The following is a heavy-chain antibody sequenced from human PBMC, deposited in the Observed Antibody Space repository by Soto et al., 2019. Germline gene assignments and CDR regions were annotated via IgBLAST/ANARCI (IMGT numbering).Heavy chain of an antibody. V-gene: IGHV1-8*01. D-gene: IGHD1-26*01. CDR1: GYTFSSYD. CDR3: ARGDIVGAHADGMDV. Sequence: QVQLVQSGAEVKKPGASVKVSCKASGYTFSSYDINWVRQATGQGLEWMGRMNPNNGKTDYAQRFQGRVTMTRNTSITIAYMELSSLRPEDTAFYYCARGDIVGAHADGMDVWGQGTRVTVSS. CDR2: MNPNNGKT. J-gene: IGHJ6*02.